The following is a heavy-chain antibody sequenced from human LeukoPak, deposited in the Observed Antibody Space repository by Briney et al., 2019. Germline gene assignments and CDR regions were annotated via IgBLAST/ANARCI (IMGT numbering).Heavy chain of an antibody. V-gene: IGHV4-34*01. Sequence: SETLSLTCAVYGGSFSGYYWSWIRQPPGKGLEWIGEINHSGSTNYNPSLKSRVTISVDTSKNQFSLKLSSVTAADTAVYYCAAAIVVVPAAIYYYYYYGMDVWGQGTTVTVSS. CDR2: INHSGST. J-gene: IGHJ6*02. CDR1: GGSFSGYY. CDR3: AAAIVVVPAAIYYYYYYGMDV. D-gene: IGHD2-2*02.